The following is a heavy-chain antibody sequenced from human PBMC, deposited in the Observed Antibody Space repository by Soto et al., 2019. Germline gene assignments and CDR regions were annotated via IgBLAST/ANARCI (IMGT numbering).Heavy chain of an antibody. CDR1: GGTFSSYA. D-gene: IGHD6-6*01. CDR2: IIPIFGTA. V-gene: IGHV1-69*01. Sequence: QVQLVQSGAEVKKPGSSVKVSCKASGGTFSSYAISWVRQAPGQGLEWMGGIIPIFGTANYAQKFQGRVTITEDESTSTAYMELSSLRSEDTAVYYCARCIAARRDYYYYGRDVWGQGTTVTVSS. CDR3: ARCIAARRDYYYYGRDV. J-gene: IGHJ6*02.